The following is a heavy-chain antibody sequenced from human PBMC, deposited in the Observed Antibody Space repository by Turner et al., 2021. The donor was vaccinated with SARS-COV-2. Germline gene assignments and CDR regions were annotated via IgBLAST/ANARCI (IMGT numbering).Heavy chain of an antibody. J-gene: IGHJ4*02. Sequence: QVQLVQSGAEVKKPGASVKVSCKVSGYTLTELSMHWVRPAPGKGLEWMGGFDTEDGETIYAQKFKGRVTMTEDTYTETAYMELSSMRSEDTAVYYCATGGYYDSSGYWNWGQGTLVTVSS. V-gene: IGHV1-24*01. CDR3: ATGGYYDSSGYWN. CDR1: GYTLTELS. CDR2: FDTEDGET. D-gene: IGHD3-22*01.